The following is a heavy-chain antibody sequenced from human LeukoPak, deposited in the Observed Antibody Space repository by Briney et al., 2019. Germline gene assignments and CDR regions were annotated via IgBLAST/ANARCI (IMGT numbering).Heavy chain of an antibody. CDR3: ARVKSGGYYYYYMDV. D-gene: IGHD3-16*01. CDR1: GFNFDDFG. CDR2: INWNGDST. Sequence: GGSLRLSCAASGFNFDDFGMSWFGQAPGRGWDWFSVINWNGDSTGYADSVKGRFTISRDNAKNSLYLQMNSLRAEDTALYYCARVKSGGYYYYYMDVWGHGTTVTVSS. V-gene: IGHV3-20*04. J-gene: IGHJ6*03.